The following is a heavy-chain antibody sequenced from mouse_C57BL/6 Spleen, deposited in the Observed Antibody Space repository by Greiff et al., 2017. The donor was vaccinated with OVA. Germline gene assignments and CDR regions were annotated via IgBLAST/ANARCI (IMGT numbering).Heavy chain of an antibody. D-gene: IGHD3-2*02. V-gene: IGHV1-64*01. J-gene: IGHJ4*01. CDR2: IHPHSGST. CDR3: AREELRYYYAMDY. Sequence: QVQLQQPGAELVKPGASVKLSCKASGYTFTSYWMHWVTPRPGQGLEWIGMIHPHSGSTNYNEKFKSKATLTVDKSSSTAYMQLSSLTSEDSAVYYCAREELRYYYAMDYWGQGTSVTVSS. CDR1: GYTFTSYW.